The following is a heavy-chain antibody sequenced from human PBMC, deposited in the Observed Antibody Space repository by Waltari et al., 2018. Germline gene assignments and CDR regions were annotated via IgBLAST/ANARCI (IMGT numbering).Heavy chain of an antibody. V-gene: IGHV1-69*01. D-gene: IGHD5-12*01. CDR1: GGTFSSYA. CDR3: ARDRGLRGDGYNYLFDY. J-gene: IGHJ4*02. CDR2: IIPSLGKA. Sequence: QVQLVQSGAEVKKPGSSVKVSCKASGGTFSSYAISWVRQAPGQGLEWMGGIIPSLGKANYAKKFQGRVTMTADESTSTAYMELSSLRSEDTAVYYCARDRGLRGDGYNYLFDYWGQGTLVTVSS.